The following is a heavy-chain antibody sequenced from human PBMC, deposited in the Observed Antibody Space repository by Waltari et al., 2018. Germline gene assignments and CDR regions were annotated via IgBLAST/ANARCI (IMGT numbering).Heavy chain of an antibody. V-gene: IGHV3-48*01. CDR1: GFTFSSYS. J-gene: IGHJ4*02. Sequence: EVQLVESGGGLVQPGGSLRLSCAASGFTFSSYSMNWVRQAPGKGLEWVSYISSSRSTIYYADSVKGRFTISRDNAKNSLYLQMNSLRAEDTAVYYCASYGSVGATMIDYWGQGTLVTVSS. CDR3: ASYGSVGATMIDY. D-gene: IGHD1-26*01. CDR2: ISSSRSTI.